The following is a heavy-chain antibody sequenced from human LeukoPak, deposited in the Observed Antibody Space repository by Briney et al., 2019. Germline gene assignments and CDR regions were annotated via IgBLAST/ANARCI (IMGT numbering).Heavy chain of an antibody. J-gene: IGHJ4*02. V-gene: IGHV3-64D*06. CDR2: ISSNGGST. Sequence: GGCLRLSCSASGFTFSSYAMHWVRQAPGKGLEYVSAISSNGGSTYYADSVKGRFTISRDNSKNTLYLQMSSLRAEDTAVYYCVRYYYGSGSYYPTFDYWGQGTLVTVSS. CDR3: VRYYYGSGSYYPTFDY. D-gene: IGHD3-10*01. CDR1: GFTFSSYA.